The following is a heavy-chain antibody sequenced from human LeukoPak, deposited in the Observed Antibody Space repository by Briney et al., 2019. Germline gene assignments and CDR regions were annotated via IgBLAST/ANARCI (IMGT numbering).Heavy chain of an antibody. Sequence: EASVKVSCEASGYTFSSNDINWVRQATGQGLEWMGWMNPHSGNTGHAQKFQGRVTITRNSSISTAYMELSSLRSDDTAVYYCAREPGIVGTTRWFDPWGQGTLVTVSS. CDR2: MNPHSGNT. V-gene: IGHV1-8*01. CDR3: AREPGIVGTTRWFDP. CDR1: GYTFSSND. D-gene: IGHD1-26*01. J-gene: IGHJ5*02.